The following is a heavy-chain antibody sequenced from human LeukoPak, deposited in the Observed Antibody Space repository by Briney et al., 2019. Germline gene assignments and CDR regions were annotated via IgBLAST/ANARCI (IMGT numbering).Heavy chain of an antibody. CDR2: IYYSGST. Sequence: PSETLSLTCTVSGGSVSSGSYYWSWIRQPPGQGLEWIGYIYYSGSTKYNPSLKSRVTMSVDTSKNLFSLKVTSVTAADTAVYYCARGCEGCSVDYWGQGTLVTVSS. CDR1: GGSVSSGSYY. CDR3: ARGCEGCSVDY. V-gene: IGHV4-61*01. D-gene: IGHD2-21*01. J-gene: IGHJ4*02.